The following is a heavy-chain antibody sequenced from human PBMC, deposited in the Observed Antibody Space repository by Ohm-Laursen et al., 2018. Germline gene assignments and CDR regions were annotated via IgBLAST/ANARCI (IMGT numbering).Heavy chain of an antibody. CDR1: GFTFSGYS. D-gene: IGHD1-14*01. J-gene: IGHJ4*02. Sequence: SLRLSCSASGFTFSGYSMNWVRQAPGKGLEWVSYISSSSTTIYYADSVKGRFTISRDNAKDSLYLQMNSLRAEDTAVYYCARDTGRNPYFDYWGRGTLVTVSS. CDR3: ARDTGRNPYFDY. V-gene: IGHV3-48*01. CDR2: ISSSSTTI.